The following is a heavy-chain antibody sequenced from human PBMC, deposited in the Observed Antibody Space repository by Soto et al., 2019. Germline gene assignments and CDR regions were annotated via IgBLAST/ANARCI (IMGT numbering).Heavy chain of an antibody. V-gene: IGHV6-1*01. CDR1: WGSVSSNTAT. CDR2: TYYRSNWNF. J-gene: IGHJ4*02. Sequence: PSQTLSFTCAISWGSVSSNTATWNWVRQSPSRGLEWLGRTYYRSNWNFDYALSVKSRITINPDTSKNQFSLQLNSLTPEDTAVYYCAGELDIHHGLGYWGPGTSVTVSS. D-gene: IGHD6-19*01. CDR3: AGELDIHHGLGY.